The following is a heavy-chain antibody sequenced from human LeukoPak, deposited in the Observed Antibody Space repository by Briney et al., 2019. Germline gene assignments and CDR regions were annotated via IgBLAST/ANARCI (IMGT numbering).Heavy chain of an antibody. V-gene: IGHV4-34*01. Sequence: SETLSLTCAVYGGSFSGYYWSWIRQPPGKGLEWIGEINHGGSTNYNPSLKSRVTISVDTSKNQFSLKLSSVTAADTAVYYCARAGIAVAGPFDPWGQGTLVTVSS. CDR1: GGSFSGYY. J-gene: IGHJ5*02. CDR3: ARAGIAVAGPFDP. D-gene: IGHD6-19*01. CDR2: INHGGST.